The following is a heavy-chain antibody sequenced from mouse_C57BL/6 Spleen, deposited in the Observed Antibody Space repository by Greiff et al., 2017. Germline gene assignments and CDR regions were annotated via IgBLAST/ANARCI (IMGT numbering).Heavy chain of an antibody. D-gene: IGHD4-1*01. CDR3: ARQEDWDRYFDV. V-gene: IGHV5-17*01. CDR2: ISSGSSTI. Sequence: EVMLVESGGGLVKPGGSLKLSCAASGFTFSDYGMHWVRQAPEKGLEWVAYISSGSSTIYYADTVKGRFTISRDNAKNTLFLQMTSLRSEDTAMYYCARQEDWDRYFDVWGTGTTVTVSS. CDR1: GFTFSDYG. J-gene: IGHJ1*03.